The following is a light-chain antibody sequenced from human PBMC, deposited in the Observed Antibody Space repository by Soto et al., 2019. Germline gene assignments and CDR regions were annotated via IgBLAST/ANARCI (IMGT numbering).Light chain of an antibody. CDR2: EVT. CDR3: SSYAATNNYV. J-gene: IGLJ1*01. Sequence: QSALTQPPSASGSPGQSVTSSCTGTSSDVGGYNFVSWYRQYPGKAPQLIIYEVTKRPSGFPDRFSGSKSGNTASLTVSGLQAEDEADYYCSSYAATNNYVFGSGTKVTVL. V-gene: IGLV2-8*01. CDR1: SSDVGGYNF.